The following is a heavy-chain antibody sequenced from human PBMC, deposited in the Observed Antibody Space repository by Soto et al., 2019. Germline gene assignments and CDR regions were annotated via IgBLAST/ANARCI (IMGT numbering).Heavy chain of an antibody. J-gene: IGHJ3*02. Sequence: EVQLLESGGGLVQPGGSLRLSCAASGFTFSSYSMNWVRQAPGKGLEWVSSISSSSSYIYYADSVKGRFTISRDNAKNSLYLQMNSLRAEDTAVYYCARKGGNSDAFDIWGQGTMVTVSS. CDR1: GFTFSSYS. CDR3: ARKGGNSDAFDI. V-gene: IGHV3-21*01. CDR2: ISSSSSYI. D-gene: IGHD2-21*02.